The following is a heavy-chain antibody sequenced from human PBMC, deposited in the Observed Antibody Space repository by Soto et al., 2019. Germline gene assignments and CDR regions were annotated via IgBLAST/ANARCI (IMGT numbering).Heavy chain of an antibody. Sequence: PSETLSLTCTVAGVSISNSYWAWIRQSPEKGLECIGYIFYSGGTKYNPSLQSRVTISLDASKNQFFLQLTSVTAADSAVYFCARVRTLSTLDYWGQGTLVTVSS. V-gene: IGHV4-59*01. CDR1: GVSISNSY. J-gene: IGHJ4*02. CDR3: ARVRTLSTLDY. CDR2: IFYSGGT.